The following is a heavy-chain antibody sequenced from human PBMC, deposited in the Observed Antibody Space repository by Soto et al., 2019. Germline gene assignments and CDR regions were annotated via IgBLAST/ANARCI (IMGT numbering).Heavy chain of an antibody. D-gene: IGHD1-26*01. Sequence: QVQLQESGPGLVKPSETLSLTCTVSGGSISSYYWSWIRQPPGKGLEWIGYIYYSGSTNYNPSLRRLVTISVDTSKNHCSPKLSSVTAADTALYYCARRWGAAFDYWGQGTLVTVSS. J-gene: IGHJ4*02. V-gene: IGHV4-59*08. CDR1: GGSISSYY. CDR3: ARRWGAAFDY. CDR2: IYYSGST.